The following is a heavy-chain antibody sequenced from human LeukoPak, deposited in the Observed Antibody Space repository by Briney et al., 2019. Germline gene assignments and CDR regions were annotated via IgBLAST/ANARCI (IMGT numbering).Heavy chain of an antibody. J-gene: IGHJ4*02. D-gene: IGHD1-26*01. CDR1: GFTFSSYW. V-gene: IGHV3-7*03. Sequence: GGSLRLSCAASGFTFSSYWMSWVRQAPGMGLEWVANIKQDGSEKNYVDSAKGRFTISRDNAKNSLYLQMSSLRAEDTAVYHCVRNSPDGWDWGQGTLVTVSS. CDR3: VRNSPDGWD. CDR2: IKQDGSEK.